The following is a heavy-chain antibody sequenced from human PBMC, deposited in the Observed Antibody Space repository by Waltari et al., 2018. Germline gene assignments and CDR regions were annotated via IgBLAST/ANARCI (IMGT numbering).Heavy chain of an antibody. CDR2: INHSGST. CDR1: GGSFSGYY. J-gene: IGHJ3*02. D-gene: IGHD3-3*01. CDR3: ARGPPYYDFWSGYSRAFDI. V-gene: IGHV4-34*01. Sequence: QVQLQQWGAGLLKPSETLSLTCAVYGGSFSGYYWSWIRQPPGKGLEWIGEINHSGSTNSNPSLKSRGTISVDTSKNQFSLKLSSVTAADTAVYYCARGPPYYDFWSGYSRAFDIWGQGTMVTVSS.